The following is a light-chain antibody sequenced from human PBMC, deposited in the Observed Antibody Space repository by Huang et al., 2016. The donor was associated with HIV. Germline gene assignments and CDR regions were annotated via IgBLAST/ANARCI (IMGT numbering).Light chain of an antibody. V-gene: IGKV1-39*01. J-gene: IGKJ1*01. CDR2: AAS. CDR1: QNINSY. CDR3: QQSYSFPRT. Sequence: DIQMTQSPSSLSASVGDRVTITCRASQNINSYLNWYQQKPGKTPKILIYAASSLQSGVPARFSGSGVGTDFTLTISSLQPEDFATYYCQQSYSFPRTFGQGTRVEIK.